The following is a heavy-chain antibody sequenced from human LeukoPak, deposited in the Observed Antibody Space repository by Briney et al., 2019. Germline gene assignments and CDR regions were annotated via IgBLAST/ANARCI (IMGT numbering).Heavy chain of an antibody. Sequence: ETSETLSLTCTVSGDSVSSGDYYWSWIRQPPGKGLEWIGYIYYSGSTYYNPSLKSRVTISVDTSKNQFSLKLSSVTAADTAVYYCARRPFIVGAEDYWGQGTLVTVSS. D-gene: IGHD1-26*01. CDR3: ARRPFIVGAEDY. J-gene: IGHJ4*02. CDR1: GDSVSSGDYY. CDR2: IYYSGST. V-gene: IGHV4-30-4*01.